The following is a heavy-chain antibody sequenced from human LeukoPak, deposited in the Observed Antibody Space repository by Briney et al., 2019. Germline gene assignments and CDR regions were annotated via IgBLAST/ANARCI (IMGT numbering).Heavy chain of an antibody. V-gene: IGHV4-34*01. CDR2: INHSGST. J-gene: IGHJ4*02. CDR1: GGSFSGYY. CDR3: ARADTLSSSWYS. Sequence: PSENLSLTCAVYGGSFSGYYWSWIRQPPGKGLEWIGEINHSGSTNYNPSLKSRVTISVDTSKNQFSLKLSSVTATDTAVYYCARADTLSSSWYSWGQGTLVTVSS. D-gene: IGHD6-13*01.